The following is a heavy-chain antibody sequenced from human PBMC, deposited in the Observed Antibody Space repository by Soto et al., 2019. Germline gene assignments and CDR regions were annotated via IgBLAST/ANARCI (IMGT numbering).Heavy chain of an antibody. CDR3: TQDGGSRYWLTDN. CDR2: ITGGGDNT. CDR1: GFTFTSYA. Sequence: EVQLLESGGDLVQPGGSLRLSCAASGFTFTSYAMSWIRQAPGKGLEWVSAITGGGDNTYYADSVKGRFTISRDNSKNTLYLQMNSLRAEDTAFYYCTQDGGSRYWLTDNWGQGTLVTVSS. D-gene: IGHD2-8*02. V-gene: IGHV3-23*01. J-gene: IGHJ4*02.